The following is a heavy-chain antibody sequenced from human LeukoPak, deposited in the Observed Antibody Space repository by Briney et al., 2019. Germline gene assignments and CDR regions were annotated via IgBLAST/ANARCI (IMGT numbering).Heavy chain of an antibody. D-gene: IGHD5-18*01. V-gene: IGHV1-18*01. CDR3: ARSNVDTASDWFDP. CDR2: ISAYNGNT. Sequence: ASVKVSCKAFGYTFTSYGISWVRQAPGQGLEWMGWISAYNGNTKSAQKLQGRVTMTTDTSTNTAYMELRSLRSDDTAVFYCARSNVDTASDWFDPWGQGTLVTVSS. CDR1: GYTFTSYG. J-gene: IGHJ5*02.